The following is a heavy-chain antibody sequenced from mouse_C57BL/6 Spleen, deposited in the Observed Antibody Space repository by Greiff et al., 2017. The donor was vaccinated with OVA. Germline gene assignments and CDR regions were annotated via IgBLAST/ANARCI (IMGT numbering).Heavy chain of an antibody. J-gene: IGHJ2*01. CDR1: GYAFSSSW. CDR3: ARGAGTDYFDY. D-gene: IGHD4-1*01. Sequence: QVQLQQSGPELVKPGASVKISCKASGYAFSSSWMNWVKQRPGKGLERIGRIYPGDGDTNYNGKFKGKATLTADKSSSTAYMQLSSLTSEDSAVYFCARGAGTDYFDYWGQGTTLTVSS. CDR2: IYPGDGDT. V-gene: IGHV1-82*01.